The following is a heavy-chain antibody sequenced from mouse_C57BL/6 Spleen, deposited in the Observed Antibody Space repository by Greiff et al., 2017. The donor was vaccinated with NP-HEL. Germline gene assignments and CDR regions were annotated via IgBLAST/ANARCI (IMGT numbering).Heavy chain of an antibody. Sequence: DVKLVESGGGLVKPGGSLKLSCAASGFTFSDYGMHWVRQAPEKGLEWVAYISSGSSTIYYADTVKGRFTISRDNAKNTLFLKMTSLSSADTAMYYCARDDGSSYVDWYFDVWGKGTTVTVSS. CDR3: ARDDGSSYVDWYFDV. CDR1: GFTFSDYG. D-gene: IGHD1-1*01. J-gene: IGHJ1*03. CDR2: ISSGSSTI. V-gene: IGHV5-17*01.